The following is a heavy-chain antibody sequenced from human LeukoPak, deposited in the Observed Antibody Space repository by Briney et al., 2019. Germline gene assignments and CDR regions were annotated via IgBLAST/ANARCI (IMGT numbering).Heavy chain of an antibody. CDR1: GFTFSNSW. D-gene: IGHD2-2*01. J-gene: IGHJ3*02. Sequence: GGSLRLSCAASGFTFSNSWMTWVRQAPGRGLEWVANIKEDGSDKQYVDSVRGRFTISRDNAKNSVSLQMDGLRAEDTAVYYCARVNPQRPDCSSTSCFVDAFDIWGQGTMVTVSS. CDR2: IKEDGSDK. V-gene: IGHV3-7*01. CDR3: ARVNPQRPDCSSTSCFVDAFDI.